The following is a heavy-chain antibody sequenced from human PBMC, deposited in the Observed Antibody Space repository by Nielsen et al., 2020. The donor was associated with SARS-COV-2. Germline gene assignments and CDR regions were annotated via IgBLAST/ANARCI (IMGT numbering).Heavy chain of an antibody. CDR2: IIPIFGTA. D-gene: IGHD3-10*01. V-gene: IGHV1-69*13. J-gene: IGHJ6*02. CDR1: GGTLSSYA. Sequence: SVKVSCKASGGTLSSYAISWVRQAPGQRLEWMGGIIPIFGTANYAQKFQGRVTITADESTSTAYMELSSLRSEDTAVYYCARRRGGFGELSFPYYYYGMDVWGQGTTVTVSS. CDR3: ARRRGGFGELSFPYYYYGMDV.